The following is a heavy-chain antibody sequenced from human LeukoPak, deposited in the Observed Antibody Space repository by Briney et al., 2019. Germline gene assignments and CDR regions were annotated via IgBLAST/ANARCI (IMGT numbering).Heavy chain of an antibody. CDR2: IYYSGST. V-gene: IGHV4-39*01. D-gene: IGHD3-22*01. J-gene: IGHJ3*02. Sequence: PSETLSLTCTVSGGSISSGSYYWGWIRQPPGKGLEWIGSIYYSGSTYYNPSLKSRFTISVDTSKNQFSLKLSSVTAADTAVYYCASRWGYYDSSGYYYVASLDAFDIWGQGTMVTVSS. CDR3: ASRWGYYDSSGYYYVASLDAFDI. CDR1: GGSISSGSYY.